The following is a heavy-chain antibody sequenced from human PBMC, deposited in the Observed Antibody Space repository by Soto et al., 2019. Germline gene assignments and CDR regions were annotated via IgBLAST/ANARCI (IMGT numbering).Heavy chain of an antibody. Sequence: QVQRVESGGGVVQPGRSLRLSCAASGFTFSSYGMHWVRQAPGKGLEWVAVIWYDGSNKYYADSVKGRFTISRDNSKNTLYLQMNSLRAEDTAVYYCARDYSGYDYYYYYGMDVWGQGTTVTVSS. J-gene: IGHJ6*02. CDR1: GFTFSSYG. CDR2: IWYDGSNK. CDR3: ARDYSGYDYYYYYGMDV. D-gene: IGHD5-12*01. V-gene: IGHV3-33*01.